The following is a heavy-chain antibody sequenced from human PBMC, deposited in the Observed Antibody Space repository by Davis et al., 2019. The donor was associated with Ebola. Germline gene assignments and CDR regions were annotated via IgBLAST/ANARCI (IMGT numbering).Heavy chain of an antibody. J-gene: IGHJ4*02. CDR3: SRDYGGAGDY. Sequence: GESLKISCPASRFTFGDYAMSWVRQAPGKGLEWVGFIRSKAYGGTTEYAASVKGRFTISRDDSKSIAYQQMDSLKTEDTAVYYCSRDYGGAGDYWGQGTLVTVSS. V-gene: IGHV3-49*04. CDR1: RFTFGDYA. D-gene: IGHD4-23*01. CDR2: IRSKAYGGTT.